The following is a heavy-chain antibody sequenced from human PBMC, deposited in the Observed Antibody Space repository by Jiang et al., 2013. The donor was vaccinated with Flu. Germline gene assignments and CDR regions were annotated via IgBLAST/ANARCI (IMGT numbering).Heavy chain of an antibody. Sequence: FSSYAISWVRQAPGQGLEWMGGIIPIFGTANYAQKFQGRVTITADESTSTAYMELSSLRSEDTAVYYCARSGWAAYYYYGMDVVGPRDHGHRLL. CDR3: ARSGWAAYYYYGMDV. CDR2: IIPIFGTA. D-gene: IGHD3-3*01. V-gene: IGHV1-69*01. J-gene: IGHJ6*02. CDR1: FSSYA.